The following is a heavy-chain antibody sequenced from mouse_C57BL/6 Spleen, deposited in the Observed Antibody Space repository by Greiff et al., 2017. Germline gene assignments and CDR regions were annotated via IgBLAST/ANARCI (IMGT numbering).Heavy chain of an antibody. Sequence: QVQLQQPGAELVRPGSSVKLSCKASGYTFTSYWMHWVKQRPIQGLEWIGNIDPSDSETHYNQKFKDKATLTVAKSSSTAYMQLSSLTSEDSAVYYCARQLRPPYAMDYWGQGNSVTVSS. V-gene: IGHV1-52*01. D-gene: IGHD3-2*02. J-gene: IGHJ4*01. CDR3: ARQLRPPYAMDY. CDR2: IDPSDSET. CDR1: GYTFTSYW.